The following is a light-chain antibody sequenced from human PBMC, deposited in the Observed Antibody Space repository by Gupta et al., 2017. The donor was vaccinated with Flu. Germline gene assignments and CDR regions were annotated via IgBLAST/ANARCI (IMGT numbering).Light chain of an antibody. CDR1: SLDIGTYDY. CDR2: EVT. J-gene: IGLJ3*02. Sequence: QSGLTQPASVAASPGHSITISCTGTSLDIGTYDYVSWYQQHPGKAPKLMIYEVTYRPSGVSDRFSGSKFGNTASLTISGLQGEDEAHYYCTSFTTSSTWVFGGGTKLTVL. CDR3: TSFTTSSTWV. V-gene: IGLV2-14*01.